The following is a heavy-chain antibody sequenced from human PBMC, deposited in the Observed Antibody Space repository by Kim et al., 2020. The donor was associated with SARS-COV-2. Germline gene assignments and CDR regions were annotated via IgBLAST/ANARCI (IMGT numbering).Heavy chain of an antibody. J-gene: IGHJ6*03. Sequence: GGSLRLSCAASGFTFSSYWMHWVRQAPGKGLVWVSRINSDGSSTSYADSVKGRFTISRDNAKNTLYLQMNSLRAEDTAVYYCARDDRGSNRVRDYYYMAVWGKGNTVTVSS. V-gene: IGHV3-74*01. CDR2: INSDGSST. CDR3: ARDDRGSNRVRDYYYMAV. CDR1: GFTFSSYW. D-gene: IGHD3-10*01.